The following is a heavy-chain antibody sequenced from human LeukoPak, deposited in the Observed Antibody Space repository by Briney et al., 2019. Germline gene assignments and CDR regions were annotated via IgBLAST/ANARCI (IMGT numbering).Heavy chain of an antibody. Sequence: PGGSLRLSCAASGFTFSSYAMSWVRQAPGKGLEWVSAISGSGGSTYYADSVKGRFTISRDNSKNTLYLQMNSLRAEDTAVYCCAKPRHLLRFLEWLSPFDYWGQGTLVTVSS. CDR3: AKPRHLLRFLEWLSPFDY. V-gene: IGHV3-23*01. CDR2: ISGSGGST. D-gene: IGHD3-3*01. CDR1: GFTFSSYA. J-gene: IGHJ4*02.